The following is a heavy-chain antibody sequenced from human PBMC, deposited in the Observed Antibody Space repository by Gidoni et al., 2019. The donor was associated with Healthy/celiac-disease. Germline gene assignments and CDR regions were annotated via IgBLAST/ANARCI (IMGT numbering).Heavy chain of an antibody. J-gene: IGHJ4*02. CDR2: IRYDGSNK. D-gene: IGHD2-15*01. CDR3: AKGGRVVSDY. CDR1: GFTFSSYG. V-gene: IGHV3-30*02. Sequence: QVHLVESGGCVVPPGGSLRLSCAPSGFTFSSYGMHWVRQAPGKGLEWVAFIRYDGSNKYYADSVKGRFTISRDNSKNTLYLQMNSLRAEDTAVYYCAKGGRVVSDYWGQGTLVTVSS.